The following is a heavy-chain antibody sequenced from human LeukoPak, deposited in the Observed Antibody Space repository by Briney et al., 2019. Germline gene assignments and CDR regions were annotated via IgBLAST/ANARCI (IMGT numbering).Heavy chain of an antibody. D-gene: IGHD3-10*01. J-gene: IGHJ4*02. Sequence: GGSLRLSCAASGFTFSSYNMNWVRQAPGKGLEWVSYISSSSSIIYYADSVKDRFTISRDNAENSLYLQMNSLRAEDTAVYYCARGAGRVSDCWGQGTLVTVSS. CDR2: ISSSSSII. CDR3: ARGAGRVSDC. V-gene: IGHV3-48*01. CDR1: GFTFSSYN.